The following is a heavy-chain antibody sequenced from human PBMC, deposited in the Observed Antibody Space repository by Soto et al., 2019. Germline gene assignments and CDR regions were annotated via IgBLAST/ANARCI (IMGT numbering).Heavy chain of an antibody. CDR2: ISAYIGNT. D-gene: IGHD2-15*01. Sequence: ASVKVSCKASGYTFTSYGISWVRQAPGQGLEWMGWISAYIGNTNYAQKLQGRVTMTTDTSTSTAYMELRGLRSDDTAVYYCARDKAGPRWVAETFDYWGQGTLVTVSS. J-gene: IGHJ4*02. CDR3: ARDKAGPRWVAETFDY. V-gene: IGHV1-18*01. CDR1: GYTFTSYG.